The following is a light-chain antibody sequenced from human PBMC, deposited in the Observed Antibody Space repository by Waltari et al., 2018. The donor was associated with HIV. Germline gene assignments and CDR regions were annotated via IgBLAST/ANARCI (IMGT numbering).Light chain of an antibody. V-gene: IGLV1-51*01. J-gene: IGLJ1*01. CDR3: GTWDTSLSAWI. CDR1: SSNIATNY. Sequence: QSVLTQPPSVSATPGQKVTISCSGSSSNIATNYVSWYQHFPGTVPTVLIYDSHKRSSGIPDRFSGSKSATSATLDISGLQTGDEAHYYCGTWDTSLSAWIFGTGTKVTVL. CDR2: DSH.